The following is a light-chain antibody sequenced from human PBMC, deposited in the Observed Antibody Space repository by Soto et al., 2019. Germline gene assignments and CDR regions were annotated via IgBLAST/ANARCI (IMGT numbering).Light chain of an antibody. CDR1: QSVSSNY. CDR3: QHYGSSPPMYT. Sequence: EIVLTQSPGTVSLSPGERATLSCRASQSVSSNYLAWYQQKPGQAPRLLIYGASSRATGISDRFSGSGSGTDFTLTISGVEPEDFAVYYCQHYGSSPPMYTFGQGTKLEIK. CDR2: GAS. V-gene: IGKV3-20*01. J-gene: IGKJ2*01.